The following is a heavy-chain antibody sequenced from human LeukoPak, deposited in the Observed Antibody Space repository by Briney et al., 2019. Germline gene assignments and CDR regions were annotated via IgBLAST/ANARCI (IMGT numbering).Heavy chain of an antibody. Sequence: KPSETLSLTCTVSGYSISSGYYWGWIRQPPGKGLEWIGIIYHSGSTYYNPSLKSRVTISVDTSKNQFSLKLSSVTAADTAVYYCASQKWELLSLIDYWGQRTLVTVSS. D-gene: IGHD1-26*01. CDR2: IYHSGST. CDR1: GYSISSGYY. V-gene: IGHV4-38-2*02. CDR3: ASQKWELLSLIDY. J-gene: IGHJ4*02.